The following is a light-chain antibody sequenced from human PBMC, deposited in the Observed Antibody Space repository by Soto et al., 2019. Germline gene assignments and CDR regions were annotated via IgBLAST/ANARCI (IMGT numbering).Light chain of an antibody. CDR1: QGIRND. V-gene: IGKV1-6*01. J-gene: IGKJ4*01. CDR3: LQDYNYSLT. CDR2: AAS. Sequence: AIQMTQSPSSLSASVGDRVTITCRASQGIRNDLGWYQQKPGKAPKLLIYAASSLQSGVPSRFTGSGSGTDFTLTISSLQPEDFATYYCLQDYNYSLTFGGGTKVEIK.